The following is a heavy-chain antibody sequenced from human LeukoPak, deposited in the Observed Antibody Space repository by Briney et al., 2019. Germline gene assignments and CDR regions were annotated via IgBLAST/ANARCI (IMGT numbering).Heavy chain of an antibody. CDR3: ARASGIAARPRAYGY. J-gene: IGHJ4*02. CDR2: IYYSGST. V-gene: IGHV4-59*08. D-gene: IGHD6-6*01. CDR1: GGSIRSYY. Sequence: SETLSLTCTVSGGSIRSYYWSWIRQPPGKGLEWIGYIYYSGSTNYNPSLKSRVTISVDTSKNQFSLKLSSVTAADTAVYYCARASGIAARPRAYGYWGQGTLVTVSS.